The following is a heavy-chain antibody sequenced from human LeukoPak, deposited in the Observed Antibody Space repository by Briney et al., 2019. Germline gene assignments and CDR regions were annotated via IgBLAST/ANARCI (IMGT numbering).Heavy chain of an antibody. CDR3: ARSSGYYPIFDY. J-gene: IGHJ4*02. Sequence: SETLSLTCAVYGGSFSGYYWSWIRQPPGKGLEWIGEINHSGSTNYNPSLKSRVTISVDTSKNQFSLKLSSVTAADTAVYYCARSSGYYPIFDYWGQGTLVTVSS. CDR2: INHSGST. CDR1: GGSFSGYY. V-gene: IGHV4-34*01. D-gene: IGHD3-22*01.